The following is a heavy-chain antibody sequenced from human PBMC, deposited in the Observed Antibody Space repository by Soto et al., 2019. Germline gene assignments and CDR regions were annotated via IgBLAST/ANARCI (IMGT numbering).Heavy chain of an antibody. J-gene: IGHJ4*02. Sequence: SETLSLTCTVSGGSISSYYWSWIRQPPGKGLEWIGYIYYSGSTNYNPSLKSRVTISVDTSKNQFSLKLSSVTAADTAVYYCAREDPVSSSPYFDYWGQGTLVTVS. CDR3: AREDPVSSSPYFDY. V-gene: IGHV4-59*01. CDR1: GGSISSYY. D-gene: IGHD6-6*01. CDR2: IYYSGST.